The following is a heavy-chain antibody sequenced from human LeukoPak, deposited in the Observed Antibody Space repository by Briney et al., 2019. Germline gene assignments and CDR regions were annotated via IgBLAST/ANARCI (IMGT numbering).Heavy chain of an antibody. Sequence: TRYSPSFQGQVTISADKSITTAYLQWSSLKASDTAMYYCAIPPYCTNGVCSYFDYWGQGTLVTVPS. V-gene: IGHV5-51*01. CDR2: T. J-gene: IGHJ4*02. D-gene: IGHD2-8*01. CDR3: AIPPYCTNGVCSYFDY.